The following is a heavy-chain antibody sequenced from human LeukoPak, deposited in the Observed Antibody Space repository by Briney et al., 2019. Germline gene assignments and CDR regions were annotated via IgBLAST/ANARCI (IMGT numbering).Heavy chain of an antibody. V-gene: IGHV3-33*08. CDR2: TWYDGSNK. CDR1: GFTFSSYG. CDR3: ARVVEEDHDAFDI. J-gene: IGHJ3*02. Sequence: GGSLRLSCAASGFTFSSYGMHWVRQAPGKGLEWVAVTWYDGSNKYYADSVKGRFTISRDNSKNTLYLQMNSLRAEDTAVYYCARVVEEDHDAFDIWGQGTMVTVSS. D-gene: IGHD2-15*01.